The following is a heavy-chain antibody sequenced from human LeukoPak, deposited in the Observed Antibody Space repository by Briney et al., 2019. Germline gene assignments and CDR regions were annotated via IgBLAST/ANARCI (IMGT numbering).Heavy chain of an antibody. D-gene: IGHD4-17*01. V-gene: IGHV3-21*01. J-gene: IGHJ4*02. CDR1: GFTFSDYN. CDR3: ASRLTTGS. CDR2: ISSSATYI. Sequence: GGSLRLSCAASGFTFSDYNMNWVRQAPGKGLEWVSSISSSATYIYYADSVKGRFTISRDNAKNSLYLQMNSLRAEDTAVYYCASRLTTGSWGQGTLVTVSS.